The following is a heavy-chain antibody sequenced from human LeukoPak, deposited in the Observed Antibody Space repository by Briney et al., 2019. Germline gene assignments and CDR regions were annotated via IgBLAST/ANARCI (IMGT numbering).Heavy chain of an antibody. D-gene: IGHD4-17*01. Sequence: VASVNVSCKASGYPFTGYYMHWVRQAPGQGLEWMGWINPNSGGTNYAQKFQGRVTMTRDTSISTAYMELSRLRSDDTAVYYCARDLDGDTLGYWGQGTLVTVSS. CDR1: GYPFTGYY. J-gene: IGHJ4*02. CDR2: INPNSGGT. CDR3: ARDLDGDTLGY. V-gene: IGHV1-2*02.